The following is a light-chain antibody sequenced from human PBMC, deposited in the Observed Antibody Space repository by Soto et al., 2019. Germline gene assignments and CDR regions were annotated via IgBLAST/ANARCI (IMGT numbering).Light chain of an antibody. CDR3: QQYGSSPPIT. CDR1: HSVSSSY. V-gene: IGKV3-20*01. J-gene: IGKJ5*01. Sequence: EIVLTQSPGTLSLSPGERATLSCRASHSVSSSYLAWYQQKPGQAPRLLIYGASSRATGIPDRFCGSGSGTDFTLTISRLEPEDFAVYYCQQYGSSPPITFGQGTRLEIK. CDR2: GAS.